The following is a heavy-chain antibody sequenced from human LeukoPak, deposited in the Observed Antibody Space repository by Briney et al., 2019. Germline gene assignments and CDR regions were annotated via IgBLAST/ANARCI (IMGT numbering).Heavy chain of an antibody. CDR1: GFTFRSYS. CDR2: ISSGSCTI. D-gene: IGHD3-10*02. Sequence: GGSLRLSCVASGFTFRSYSMNWVRQAPGKGLEWISFISSGSCTISYADSVKGRFTISRDNAKNSLYLQMNSLRAEDTGVYYCARMLGILVTSPSESAFDPWGQGTLVTVSS. CDR3: ARMLGILVTSPSESAFDP. J-gene: IGHJ5*02. V-gene: IGHV3-48*01.